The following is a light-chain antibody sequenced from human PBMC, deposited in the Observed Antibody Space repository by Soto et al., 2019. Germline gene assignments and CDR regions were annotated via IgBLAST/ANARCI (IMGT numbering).Light chain of an antibody. Sequence: SYELTQPPSVSVAPGKTARFTCGGNNVGSKSVHWYQQKPGQAPVLVIYSDSDRPSAIPERFSGSNSGNTATLTINRVEAGDEADYYCQVWDSGSDHVVFGGGTKLTVL. J-gene: IGLJ3*02. V-gene: IGLV3-21*04. CDR1: NVGSKS. CDR2: SDS. CDR3: QVWDSGSDHVV.